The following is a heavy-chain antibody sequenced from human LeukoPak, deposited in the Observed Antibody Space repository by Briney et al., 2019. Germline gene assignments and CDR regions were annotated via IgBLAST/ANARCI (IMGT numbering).Heavy chain of an antibody. CDR3: VSGTRD. D-gene: IGHD1-1*01. CDR2: ISGNSNSI. V-gene: IGHV3-21*01. J-gene: IGHJ4*02. Sequence: GGSLRLSCAVSGFTFSHYSMNWVRQAPGKGLEWVSSISGNSNSIYYADSVKGRFTVSRDNAKNSLYLQMNSLRAEDTAVYYCVSGTRDWGQGTLVTVSS. CDR1: GFTFSHYS.